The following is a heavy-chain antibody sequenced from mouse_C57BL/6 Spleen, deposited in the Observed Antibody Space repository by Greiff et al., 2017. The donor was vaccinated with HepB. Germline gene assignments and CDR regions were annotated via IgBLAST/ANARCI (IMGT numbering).Heavy chain of an antibody. J-gene: IGHJ3*01. D-gene: IGHD2-5*01. V-gene: IGHV10-1*01. CDR2: IRSKSNNYAT. Sequence: EVKLVESGGGLVQPKGSLKLSCAASGFSFNTYAMNWVRQAPGKGLEWVARIRSKSNNYATYYADSVKDRFTIYRDDSESMLSLQMNNLKTENTAMYYCAPSYSNYSPWFAYWGQGTLVTVSA. CDR1: GFSFNTYA. CDR3: APSYSNYSPWFAY.